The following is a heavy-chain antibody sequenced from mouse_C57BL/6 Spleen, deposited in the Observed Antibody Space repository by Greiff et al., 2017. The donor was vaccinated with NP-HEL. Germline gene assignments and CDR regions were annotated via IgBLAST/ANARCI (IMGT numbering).Heavy chain of an antibody. CDR3: ARSLSGTGDY. V-gene: IGHV1-54*01. D-gene: IGHD4-1*01. CDR1: GYAFTNYL. Sequence: VQLQQSGAELVRPGTSVKVSCKASGYAFTNYLIEWVKQRPGQGLEWIGVINPGSGGTNYNEKFKGKATLTADKSSSTAYMQLSSLTSEDSAVYFCARSLSGTGDYWGQGTTLTVSS. J-gene: IGHJ2*01. CDR2: INPGSGGT.